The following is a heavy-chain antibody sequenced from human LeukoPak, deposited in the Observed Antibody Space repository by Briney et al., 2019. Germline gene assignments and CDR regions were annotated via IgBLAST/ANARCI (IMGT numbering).Heavy chain of an antibody. CDR3: ASGSSSGWYYFDY. Sequence: TSETLSLTCAVSGGSISSSNWWSWVRQAPGKGLEWVSAISGSGGTTYYADSVKGRFTISRDNSKNTLYLQMNSLRAEDTAVYYCASGSSSGWYYFDYWGQGTLVTVSS. D-gene: IGHD6-19*01. J-gene: IGHJ4*02. V-gene: IGHV3-23*01. CDR1: GGSISSSN. CDR2: ISGSGGTT.